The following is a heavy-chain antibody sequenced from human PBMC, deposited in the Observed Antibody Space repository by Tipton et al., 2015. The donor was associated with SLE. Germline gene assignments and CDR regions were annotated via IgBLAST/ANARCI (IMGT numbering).Heavy chain of an antibody. CDR2: INHRGST. CDR3: ASPYYYGSWSYSHNWFDP. Sequence: TLSLTCAVYGGSFSGYYWSWIRQPPGKGLEWIGEINHRGSTNYNPSLKSRVTISIDTAKNQFSLKLSSVTAADTAVYYCASPYYYGSWSYSHNWFDPWGQVTLVTVSS. CDR1: GGSFSGYY. J-gene: IGHJ5*02. V-gene: IGHV4-34*01. D-gene: IGHD3-10*01.